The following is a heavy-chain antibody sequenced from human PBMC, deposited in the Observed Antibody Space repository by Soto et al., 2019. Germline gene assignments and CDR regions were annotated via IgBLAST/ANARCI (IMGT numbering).Heavy chain of an antibody. V-gene: IGHV4-59*01. CDR2: IYYSGST. D-gene: IGHD6-19*01. Sequence: PSETLSLTCTVSGGSISSYYWSWIRQPPGKGLEWIGYIYYSGSTNYNPSLKSRVTISVDTSKNQFSLKLSSVTAADTAVYYCARGPRGSSGWYQEGYYYYYMDVWGKGTTVTV. CDR3: ARGPRGSSGWYQEGYYYYYMDV. J-gene: IGHJ6*03. CDR1: GGSISSYY.